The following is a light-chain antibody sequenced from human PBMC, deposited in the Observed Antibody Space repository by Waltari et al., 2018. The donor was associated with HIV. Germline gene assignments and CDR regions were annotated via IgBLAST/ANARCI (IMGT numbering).Light chain of an antibody. V-gene: IGLV1-51*01. CDR1: GSTIGGHE. Sequence: QSVLTQPPSVSAAPGQTVTISCSRRGSTIGGHEVSWYQQLPGTAPKRLIYDRNKRSSVIPDQLVGSYSRTSATLGITGLQTEDEAGYYCGTWDSSLSAVFGGGTNVTV. CDR2: DRN. CDR3: GTWDSSLSAV. J-gene: IGLJ3*02.